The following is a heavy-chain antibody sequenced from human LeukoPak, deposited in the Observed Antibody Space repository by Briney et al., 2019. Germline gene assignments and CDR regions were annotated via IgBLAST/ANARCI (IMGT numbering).Heavy chain of an antibody. D-gene: IGHD4-11*01. V-gene: IGHV3-21*01. J-gene: IGHJ3*02. CDR1: GFTFSSYS. CDR3: ARDGPDYSNLSGWAFDI. Sequence: KTGGSLRLSCAASGFTFSSYSMNWVRQAPGKGLEWVSSISSSSSYIYYADSVKGRFPISRDNAKNSLYLQMNSLRAEDTAVYYCARDGPDYSNLSGWAFDIWGQGTMVTVSS. CDR2: ISSSSSYI.